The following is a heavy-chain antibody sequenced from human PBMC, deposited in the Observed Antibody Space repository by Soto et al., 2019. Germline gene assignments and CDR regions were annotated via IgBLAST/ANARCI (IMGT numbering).Heavy chain of an antibody. J-gene: IGHJ4*02. D-gene: IGHD3-9*01. CDR2: ISYSGSN. Sequence: SETLSLTCTVSGGSISSDSYYWGWIRQSPEKGLERIASISYSGSNYYNPTLKSRLIISVDTSKSQFSLKLSSVNAADKAEYFCVRFWPPPYSDALTDYTDAFDYWGQGTLVTVSS. CDR1: GGSISSDSYY. V-gene: IGHV4-39*01. CDR3: VRFWPPPYSDALTDYTDAFDY.